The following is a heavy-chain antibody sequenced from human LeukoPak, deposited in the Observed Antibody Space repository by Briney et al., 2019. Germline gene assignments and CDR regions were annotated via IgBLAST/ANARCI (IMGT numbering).Heavy chain of an antibody. D-gene: IGHD3-9*01. CDR1: GFTFSTYS. J-gene: IGHJ3*02. CDR3: ARDWYDNSDAFDI. CDR2: ISSSSSYI. Sequence: GGSLRLSCAASGFTFSTYSMNWVRQAPGKGLEWVSSISSSSSYIYYADSVKGRFTISRDNAKNSLYLLMNSLRAEDTAVYYCARDWYDNSDAFDIWGQGTMVIVSS. V-gene: IGHV3-21*01.